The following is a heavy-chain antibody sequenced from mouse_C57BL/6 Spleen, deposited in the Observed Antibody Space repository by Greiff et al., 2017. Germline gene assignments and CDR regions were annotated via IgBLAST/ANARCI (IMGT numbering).Heavy chain of an antibody. CDR3: AVYYYGSSSCFAY. Sequence: VQLQQSGAELVRPGASVKLSCKASGYTFTDYYINWVKQRPGQGLEWIARIYPGSGNTYYNEKFKGKATLTAEKSSSTAYMQLSSLTSEDSAVYFCAVYYYGSSSCFAYWVQGTLVTVSA. J-gene: IGHJ3*01. V-gene: IGHV1-76*01. CDR2: IYPGSGNT. D-gene: IGHD1-1*01. CDR1: GYTFTDYY.